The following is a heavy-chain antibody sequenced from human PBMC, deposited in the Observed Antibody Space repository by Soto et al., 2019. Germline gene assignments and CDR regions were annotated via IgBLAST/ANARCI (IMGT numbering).Heavy chain of an antibody. CDR1: GYSFVNYQ. Sequence: ASVKVSCKASGYSFVNYQIHWVRQAPGQGFEWVGLIKPDGGETQLAQGFQGRVTVTRDTSTRTVYMEMSSLRPGDTAVYFCARRKERSGPNYFDSWGQGSLVTVSS. CDR3: ARRKERSGPNYFDS. V-gene: IGHV1-46*01. J-gene: IGHJ4*02. CDR2: IKPDGGET.